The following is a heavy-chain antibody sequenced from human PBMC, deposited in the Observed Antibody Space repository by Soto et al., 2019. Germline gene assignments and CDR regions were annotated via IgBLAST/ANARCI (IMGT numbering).Heavy chain of an antibody. Sequence: QVQLQESGPGLVKPSESLSLTCTVSGGSVSSGRFYWSWIRQPPGKGLEWIGYIYYSGRTKYNPSLRSRVTISVDTSKNQFSLTLTSVTAADTAVYSCARSGSRSGWLGGQGTLVTVSS. V-gene: IGHV4-61*01. CDR1: GGSVSSGRFY. CDR2: IYYSGRT. CDR3: ARSGSRSGWL. J-gene: IGHJ4*02. D-gene: IGHD6-19*01.